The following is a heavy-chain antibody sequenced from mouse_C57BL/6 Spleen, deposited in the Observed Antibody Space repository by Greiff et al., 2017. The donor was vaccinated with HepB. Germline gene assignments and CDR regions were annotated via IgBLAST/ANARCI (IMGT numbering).Heavy chain of an antibody. Sequence: QVQLQQPGAELVKPGASVKLSCKASGYTFTSYWMHWVKQRPGQGLEWIGMIHPTSGSTNYNEKFKSKATLTVDKSSSTAYMQLSSLTSEDSAVCYCALAYDGYSAWFAYWGQGTLVTVSA. J-gene: IGHJ3*01. V-gene: IGHV1-64*01. CDR1: GYTFTSYW. CDR3: ALAYDGYSAWFAY. D-gene: IGHD2-3*01. CDR2: IHPTSGST.